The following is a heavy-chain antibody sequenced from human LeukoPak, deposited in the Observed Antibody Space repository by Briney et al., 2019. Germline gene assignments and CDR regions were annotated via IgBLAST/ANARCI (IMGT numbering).Heavy chain of an antibody. Sequence: SETLSLTCTVSDDSITIYYWSWIRQPPGKGLEWIGYIDHTGITNYNPSLNSRVTISRDTSKNHFSLELSSATAADTAVYYCARGRKYTSGYRVTELGSGYSDYWGQGTLVTVSS. V-gene: IGHV4-59*01. J-gene: IGHJ4*02. CDR2: IDHTGIT. CDR1: DDSITIYY. D-gene: IGHD5-18*01. CDR3: ARGRKYTSGYRVTELGSGYSDY.